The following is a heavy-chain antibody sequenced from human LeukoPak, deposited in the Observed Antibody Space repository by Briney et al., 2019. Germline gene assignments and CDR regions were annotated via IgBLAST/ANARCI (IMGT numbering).Heavy chain of an antibody. V-gene: IGHV3-74*01. D-gene: IGHD3-10*02. CDR3: ARDRYYVPDN. J-gene: IGHJ4*02. CDR1: GFTFNTNW. Sequence: PGGSLRLSCAASGFTFNTNWMHWVRQAPGKGLVWVSCINGDGSTTTYADSVEGRFTISRDNAKNTVYLQINNLRAEDTAVYYCARDRYYVPDNWGQGTLVTVSS. CDR2: INGDGSTT.